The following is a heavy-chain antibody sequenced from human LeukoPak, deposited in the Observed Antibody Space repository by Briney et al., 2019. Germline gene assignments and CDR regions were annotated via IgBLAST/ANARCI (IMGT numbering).Heavy chain of an antibody. CDR3: ARAGYSSGWYVGY. CDR2: INPNSGGT. D-gene: IGHD6-19*01. CDR1: GYTFTGYY. Sequence: GASVKVSCKASGYTFTGYYMHWVRQAPGQGLEWMGWINPNSGGTNYAQKFQGRVTMTRDTSISTAYMELSRLKSDDTAVYYCARAGYSSGWYVGYWGQGTLATVSS. V-gene: IGHV1-2*02. J-gene: IGHJ4*02.